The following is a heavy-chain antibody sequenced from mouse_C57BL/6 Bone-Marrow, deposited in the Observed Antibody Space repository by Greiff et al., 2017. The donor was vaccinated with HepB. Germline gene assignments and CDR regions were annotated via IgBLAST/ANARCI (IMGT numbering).Heavy chain of an antibody. CDR1: GFTFSDFY. V-gene: IGHV7-1*01. CDR3: ARDYYGIDWYFDV. Sequence: EVKLMESGGGLVQSGRSLRLSCATSGFTFSDFYMEWVRQAPGKGLEWIAASRNKANDYTTEYSASVKGRFIVSRDTSQSILYLQMNALRAEDTAIYYCARDYYGIDWYFDVWGTGTTVTVSS. CDR2: SRNKANDYTT. D-gene: IGHD1-1*01. J-gene: IGHJ1*03.